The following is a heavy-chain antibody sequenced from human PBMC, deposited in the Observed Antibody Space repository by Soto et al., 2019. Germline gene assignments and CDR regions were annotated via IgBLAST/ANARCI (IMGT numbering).Heavy chain of an antibody. J-gene: IGHJ3*02. CDR2: IYWDDNQ. V-gene: IGHV2-5*02. CDR1: GFSLSTSGVG. Sequence: QITLKESGPTLVKPTQTLTLTCIFSGFSLSTSGVGVGWIRQPPGNSLEWLALIYWDDNQRYSPSLKSRLTITKDTAKNQVVLTLTNMYPVDTATYYCAHSRARTVARDDAYYIWGQGTMLNVTS. CDR3: AHSRARTVARDDAYYI. D-gene: IGHD4-4*01.